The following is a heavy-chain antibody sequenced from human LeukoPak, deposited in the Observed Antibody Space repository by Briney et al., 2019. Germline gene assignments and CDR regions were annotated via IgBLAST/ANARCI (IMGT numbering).Heavy chain of an antibody. D-gene: IGHD2/OR15-2a*01. CDR1: GGSINNYY. J-gene: IGHJ5*01. Sequence: SETLSLTCTVSGGSINNYYWSWLRQPPGKGLEWIAYIYYNGNTNYNPSLKSRVSISLETSRNQFSLTVNSVTAADTAIYYCARQSGHFYKKDQCWYNWFDSWGQGTLVTVSS. CDR2: IYYNGNT. V-gene: IGHV4-59*08. CDR3: ARQSGHFYKKDQCWYNWFDS.